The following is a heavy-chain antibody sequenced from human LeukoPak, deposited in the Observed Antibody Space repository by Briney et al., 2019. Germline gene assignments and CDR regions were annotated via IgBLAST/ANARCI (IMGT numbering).Heavy chain of an antibody. CDR2: IYPDDSDT. CDR3: ARLFGVVITYDY. J-gene: IGHJ4*02. CDR1: GYSFTNYW. D-gene: IGHD3-3*01. V-gene: IGHV5-51*01. Sequence: GESLKISGKGSGYSFTNYWIGGVRQMPGKGLEWMGIIYPDDSDTRYSPSFQGQVTISADKSISTAYLQWSSLKASDTAMYYCARLFGVVITYDYWGQGTLVTVSS.